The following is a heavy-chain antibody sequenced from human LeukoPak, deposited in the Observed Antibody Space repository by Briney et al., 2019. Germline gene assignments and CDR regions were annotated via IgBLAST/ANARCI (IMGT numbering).Heavy chain of an antibody. D-gene: IGHD3-3*01. Sequence: ASVKVSCKASGYTFTNHDMHWVRQAPGQRLEWMGWINAGNGNTKYSQKFQGRVTITRDTSASTAYMELSSLRAEDTAVYYCAKDLFHYFFSTPAEDVWGKGTTVTVSS. CDR1: GYTFTNHD. V-gene: IGHV1-3*01. CDR2: INAGNGNT. J-gene: IGHJ6*04. CDR3: AKDLFHYFFSTPAEDV.